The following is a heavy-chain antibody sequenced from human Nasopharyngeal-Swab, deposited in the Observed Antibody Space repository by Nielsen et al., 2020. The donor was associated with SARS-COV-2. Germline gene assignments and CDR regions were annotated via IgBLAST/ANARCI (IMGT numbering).Heavy chain of an antibody. CDR2: IVVGSGNT. D-gene: IGHD5-18*01. CDR1: GFTFTSSA. CDR3: ARDYSYALYYFDY. J-gene: IGHJ4*02. V-gene: IGHV1-58*02. Sequence: SVKVSCKASGFTFTSSAMQWVRQARGQRLEWIGWIVVGSGNTNYAQKFQGRVTMTRDTSISTAYMELSRLRSDDTAVYYCARDYSYALYYFDYWGQGTLVTVSS.